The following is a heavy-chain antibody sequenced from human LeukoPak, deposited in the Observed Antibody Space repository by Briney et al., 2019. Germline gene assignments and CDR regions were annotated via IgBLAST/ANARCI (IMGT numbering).Heavy chain of an antibody. J-gene: IGHJ3*02. CDR1: GGSISSYY. CDR2: IYYSGST. V-gene: IGHV4-59*01. Sequence: SETLSLTCTVSGGSISSYYWSWIRQPPGKGLEWIGYIYYSGSTNYNPSLKSRVTMSLDTSKNQFSLKLSSMTAADTAVYYCATDGLHRNAFDIWGQGTMVTVSS. CDR3: ATDGLHRNAFDI. D-gene: IGHD4-11*01.